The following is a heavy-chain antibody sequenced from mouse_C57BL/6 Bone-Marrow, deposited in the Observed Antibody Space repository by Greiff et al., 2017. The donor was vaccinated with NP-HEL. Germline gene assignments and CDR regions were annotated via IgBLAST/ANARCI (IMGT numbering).Heavy chain of an antibody. CDR2: IYPGSGST. Sequence: VQLQQPGAELVKPGASVKMSCKASGYTFTSYWITWVKQRPGQGLEWIGDIYPGSGSTNSNEKFKSKATLTVDTSSSTAYMQLSSLTSEDSAVYYCARAYYYGSPLWYFDVWGTGTTVTVSS. V-gene: IGHV1-55*01. D-gene: IGHD1-1*01. CDR1: GYTFTSYW. CDR3: ARAYYYGSPLWYFDV. J-gene: IGHJ1*03.